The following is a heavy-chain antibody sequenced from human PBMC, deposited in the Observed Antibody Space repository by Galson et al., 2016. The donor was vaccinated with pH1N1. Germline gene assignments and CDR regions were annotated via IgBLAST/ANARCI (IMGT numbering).Heavy chain of an antibody. Sequence: SLRLSCAASGFTFGAHTMNWVRQAPGKGLEWVASIGDAIFYADSVRGRFTISRDNSKTTLFLQMNSLGAEDTAIYYCARDSSLWSAEWELFDYWGQGTLVTVSS. CDR2: IGDAI. CDR1: GFTFGAHT. D-gene: IGHD1-26*01. J-gene: IGHJ4*02. CDR3: ARDSSLWSAEWELFDY. V-gene: IGHV3-69-1*02.